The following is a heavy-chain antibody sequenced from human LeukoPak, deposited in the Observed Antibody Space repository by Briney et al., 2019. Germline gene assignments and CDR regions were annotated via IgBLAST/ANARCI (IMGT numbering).Heavy chain of an antibody. CDR3: AKDSGTMVRGVTYYYYMDV. J-gene: IGHJ6*03. CDR2: ISGSGGGT. V-gene: IGHV3-23*01. CDR1: GFTFSSYG. Sequence: GGSVRLSCAASGFTFSSYGMSWVRQAPGKGLEWVSGISGSGGGTSYADSVRGRFTISRDNSKNTLYLQMNSLRVEDTAVYYCAKDSGTMVRGVTYYYYMDVWGKGTTVTISS. D-gene: IGHD3-10*01.